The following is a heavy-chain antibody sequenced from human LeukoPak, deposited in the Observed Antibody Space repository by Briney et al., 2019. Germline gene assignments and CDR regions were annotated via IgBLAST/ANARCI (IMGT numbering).Heavy chain of an antibody. J-gene: IGHJ4*02. Sequence: GGSLRLSCAGSGFIFSGYWMHWVRQAPGKGLVWVSRIKTDGSTTYYADSVKGRFTVSRDNAKNTLYLQMNSLRAEDTAVYYCARDAYRDRYFDYWGQGTLVTVSS. CDR1: GFIFSGYW. D-gene: IGHD4-11*01. CDR2: IKTDGSTT. V-gene: IGHV3-74*01. CDR3: ARDAYRDRYFDY.